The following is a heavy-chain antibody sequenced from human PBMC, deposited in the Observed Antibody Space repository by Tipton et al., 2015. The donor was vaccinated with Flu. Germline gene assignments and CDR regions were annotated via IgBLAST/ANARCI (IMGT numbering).Heavy chain of an antibody. D-gene: IGHD4-11*01. CDR1: GGSISSGSYY. CDR2: IYSSGAT. CDR3: ARRDFSNYVSDPKNWFDP. J-gene: IGHJ5*02. V-gene: IGHV4-61*02. Sequence: TLSLTCTVSGGSISSGSYYWSWIRQPAGKGLEWIGRIYSSGATKYNPSLESRVTMSIDTSKKQFSLYLSSVTAADTGVYYCARRDFSNYVSDPKNWFDPWGQGTLVTVSS.